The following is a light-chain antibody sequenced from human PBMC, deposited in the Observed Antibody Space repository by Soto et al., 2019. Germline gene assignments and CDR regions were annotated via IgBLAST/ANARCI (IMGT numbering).Light chain of an antibody. CDR1: QSISAW. Sequence: DIQMTQYPSTLSASVGERVTITCRASQSISAWLAWYQQKPGKAPKLLIYKASNVESGVPSRFSGSGSGTEFTLTIISLQPDDFATYYCQQYHSYPLTFGQGTRLEIK. CDR3: QQYHSYPLT. J-gene: IGKJ5*01. V-gene: IGKV1-5*03. CDR2: KAS.